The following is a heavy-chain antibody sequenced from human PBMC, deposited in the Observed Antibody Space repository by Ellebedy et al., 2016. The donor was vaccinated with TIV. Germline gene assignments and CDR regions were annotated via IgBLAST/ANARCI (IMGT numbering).Heavy chain of an antibody. CDR2: IWYDGSNK. CDR1: GFTFSSYG. D-gene: IGHD2/OR15-2a*01. Sequence: GESLKISCAASGFTFSSYGMHWVRQAPGKGLEWVAVIWYDGSNKYYADSVKGRFTISRDNSKNTLYLQMNSLRAEDTAVYYWARDSDYLAGYYYGMDVWGQGTTVTVSS. J-gene: IGHJ6*02. CDR3: ARDSDYLAGYYYGMDV. V-gene: IGHV3-33*01.